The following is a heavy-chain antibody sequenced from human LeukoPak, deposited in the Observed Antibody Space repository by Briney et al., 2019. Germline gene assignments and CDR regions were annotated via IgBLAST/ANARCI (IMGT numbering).Heavy chain of an antibody. V-gene: IGHV3-11*04. CDR3: AKYSYGSGTSFDP. J-gene: IGHJ5*02. Sequence: GGSLRLSCAASGFTFSDYYMSWIRQAPGKGLEWVSYISSSGSTIYYADSVKGRFTISRDNAKNSLYLQMNSLRAEDSAVYYCAKYSYGSGTSFDPWGQGALVTVSS. CDR1: GFTFSDYY. CDR2: ISSSGSTI. D-gene: IGHD3-10*01.